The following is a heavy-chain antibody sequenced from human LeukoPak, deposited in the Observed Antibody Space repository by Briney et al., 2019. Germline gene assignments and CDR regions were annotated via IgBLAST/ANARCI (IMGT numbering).Heavy chain of an antibody. Sequence: GESLKISCAASGFTFSDYYMSWIRQAPGKGLEWVSYISSSGSTIYYADSVKGRFTISRDNAKNSLYLQMNSLRAEDTAVYYCARARDTSCYTWGQGTLVTVSS. D-gene: IGHD2-2*02. CDR3: ARARDTSCYT. CDR1: GFTFSDYY. CDR2: ISSSGSTI. J-gene: IGHJ4*02. V-gene: IGHV3-11*04.